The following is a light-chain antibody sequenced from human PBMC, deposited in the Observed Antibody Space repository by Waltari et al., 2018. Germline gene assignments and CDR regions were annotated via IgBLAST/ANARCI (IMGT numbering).Light chain of an antibody. CDR1: SSNNGNNA. V-gene: IGLV1-44*01. CDR2: RSS. J-gene: IGLJ3*02. Sequence: QSVLTQPPSASGTPGQRVTISCSGSSSNNGNNAADLYQFPPGTAPNLLLYRSSQRPSGIPDRFSGSRSGTSASLAISGLQSDDEADYYCATWDDSLNGRVFGGGTKLTVL. CDR3: ATWDDSLNGRV.